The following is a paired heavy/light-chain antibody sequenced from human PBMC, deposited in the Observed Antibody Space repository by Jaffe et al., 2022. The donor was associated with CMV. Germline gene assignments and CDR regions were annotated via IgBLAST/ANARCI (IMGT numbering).Light chain of an antibody. Sequence: DIQMTQSPSSLSASVGDRVTISCRASRSISNSLNWYQQKPGKAPNLLIYATSSLQNGVPSRFSGSGSGRDFTLTITGLQPEDFATYYCLQIYSAPYTFGQGTTV. J-gene: IGKJ2*01. CDR2: ATS. V-gene: IGKV1-39*01. CDR1: RSISNS. CDR3: LQIYSAPYT.
Heavy chain of an antibody. CDR1: GGSVSRGGFY. CDR3: AMGTGYSFDY. V-gene: IGHV4-31*03. J-gene: IGHJ4*02. D-gene: IGHD3-9*01. CDR2: IYSSGNT. Sequence: QVQLQESGPGLVKPSQTLSLTCTVSGGSVSRGGFYWNWIRQYPGKGLEWLGYIYSSGNTDYNPSLKSRGTISLDTSKNQLYLTMRSVTGADTAVYYCAMGTGYSFDYWGRGTLVTVSS.